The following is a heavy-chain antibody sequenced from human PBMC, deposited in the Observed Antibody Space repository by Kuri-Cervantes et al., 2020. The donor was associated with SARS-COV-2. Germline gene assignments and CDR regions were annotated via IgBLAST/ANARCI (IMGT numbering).Heavy chain of an antibody. CDR2: IYYSGST. J-gene: IGHJ4*02. CDR3: ARGLRYFDWSRNRGYFDY. CDR1: GGSISSSSYY. D-gene: IGHD3-9*01. V-gene: IGHV4-39*07. Sequence: SETLSLTCTVSGGSISSSSYYWGWIRQPPGKGLEWIGSIYYSGSTYYNPSPKSRVTISVDTSKNQFSLKLSSVTAADTAVYYCARGLRYFDWSRNRGYFDYWGQGTLVTVSS.